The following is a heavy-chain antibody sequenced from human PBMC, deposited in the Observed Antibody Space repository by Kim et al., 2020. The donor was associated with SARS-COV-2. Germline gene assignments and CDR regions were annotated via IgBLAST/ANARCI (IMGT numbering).Heavy chain of an antibody. CDR2: IYSGGST. CDR3: ARGGVGSGWYGGWFDP. CDR1: GFTVSSNY. J-gene: IGHJ5*02. Sequence: GGSLRLSCAASGFTVSSNYMSWVRQAPGKGLEWVSVIYSGGSTYYADSVKGRFTISRDNSKNTLYLQMNSLRAEDTAVYYCARGGVGSGWYGGWFDPWGQGTLVTVSS. V-gene: IGHV3-53*01. D-gene: IGHD6-19*01.